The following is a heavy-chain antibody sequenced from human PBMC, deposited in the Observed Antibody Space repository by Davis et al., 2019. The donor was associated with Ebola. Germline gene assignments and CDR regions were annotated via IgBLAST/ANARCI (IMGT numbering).Heavy chain of an antibody. J-gene: IGHJ6*04. CDR1: GGSISSSTYY. V-gene: IGHV4-39*07. CDR3: ARGGRFRDRPHYYFYYGLDV. CDR2: IYYSGST. Sequence: SETLSLTCTVSGGSISSSTYYWGWIRQPPGTGLEWIGSIYYSGSTYYNPSLKSRVSISVDMSKNQFSLKVTSVTAADTAVYFCARGGRFRDRPHYYFYYGLDVWGKGSTVTVSS. D-gene: IGHD3-10*01.